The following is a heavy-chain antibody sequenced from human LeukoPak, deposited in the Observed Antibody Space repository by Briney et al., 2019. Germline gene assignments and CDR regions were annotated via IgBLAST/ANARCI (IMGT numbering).Heavy chain of an antibody. CDR3: ARLTRRSGNYFEN. CDR2: IYYSGST. D-gene: IGHD1-1*01. Sequence: SETLSLACTVSGGSISSYYWSWIRQPPGKGLEWIGYIYYSGSTNYNPSLKSRVTISVDTSKNQFSLKLSSVTAADTAVYYCARLTRRSGNYFENWGQGTLVTVSS. J-gene: IGHJ4*02. CDR1: GGSISSYY. V-gene: IGHV4-59*01.